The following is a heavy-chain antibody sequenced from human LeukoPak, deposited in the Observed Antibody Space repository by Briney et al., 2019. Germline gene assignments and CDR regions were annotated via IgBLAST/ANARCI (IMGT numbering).Heavy chain of an antibody. CDR2: IYSGGST. CDR1: GGSISSGGYY. D-gene: IGHD6-19*01. V-gene: IGHV4-31*03. Sequence: PSETLSLTCTVSGGSISSGGYYWSWIRQHPGRGLEWIGYIYSGGSTYYNPSLKSRVTISADTSKNQFSLKLSSVTAADTAVYYCARRIVVAGLFDYWGQGTLVTVSS. J-gene: IGHJ4*02. CDR3: ARRIVVAGLFDY.